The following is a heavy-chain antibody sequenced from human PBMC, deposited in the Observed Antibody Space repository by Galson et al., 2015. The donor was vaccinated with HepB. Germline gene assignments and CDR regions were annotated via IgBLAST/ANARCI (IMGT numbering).Heavy chain of an antibody. V-gene: IGHV1-18*01. CDR3: ASLTGFLAVMHS. Sequence: QSGAEVKKPGASVKVSCKASNYTFSTYTIAWVRQAPGQGLEWMGCISAHNGKTIYAQTLQGRVTMTIDTSTSTAYMELRSLTSDDTAVYYCASLTGFLAVMHSWGQGTLVTVSS. D-gene: IGHD2-8*02. J-gene: IGHJ4*02. CDR2: ISAHNGKT. CDR1: NYTFSTYT.